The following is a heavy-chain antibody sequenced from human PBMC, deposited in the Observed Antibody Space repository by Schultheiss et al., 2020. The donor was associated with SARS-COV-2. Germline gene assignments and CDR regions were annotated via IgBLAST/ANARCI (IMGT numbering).Heavy chain of an antibody. V-gene: IGHV1-18*01. Sequence: ASVKVSCKASGYTFTSYDINWVRQATGQGLEWMGWISAYNGNTNYAQKLQGRVTMTTDTSTSTAYMELRSLRSDDTAVYYCARDPTDYCSSTSCYIPNYYYYGMDVWGQGTTVTVSS. CDR3: ARDPTDYCSSTSCYIPNYYYYGMDV. D-gene: IGHD2-2*02. CDR1: GYTFTSYD. J-gene: IGHJ6*02. CDR2: ISAYNGNT.